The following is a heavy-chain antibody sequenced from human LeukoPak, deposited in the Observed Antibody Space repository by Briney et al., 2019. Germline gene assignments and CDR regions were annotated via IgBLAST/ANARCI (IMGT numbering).Heavy chain of an antibody. Sequence: SETLSLTCTVSGDSISSGDYYWSWIRQPAGKGLEWIGRISSSGSTNYNPSLKSRVTISVDTSKNQFSLKLSSVTAADTAVYYCARVRGSGSYRKTFDYWGQGTLVTVSS. D-gene: IGHD3-10*01. V-gene: IGHV4-61*02. CDR3: ARVRGSGSYRKTFDY. CDR2: ISSSGST. CDR1: GDSISSGDYY. J-gene: IGHJ4*02.